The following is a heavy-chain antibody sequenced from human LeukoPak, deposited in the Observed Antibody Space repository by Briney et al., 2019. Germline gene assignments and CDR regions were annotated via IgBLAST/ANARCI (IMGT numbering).Heavy chain of an antibody. J-gene: IGHJ4*02. Sequence: GGSLRLSCAASGFTFSSYWMSWVRQAPGKGLEWVANIKQDGSEKYYVDSVKGRFTISRDNAKNSLYLQMNSLRAEDTAVYYCARGKRWLQLQYYFDYWGQGTLVTVSS. CDR2: IKQDGSEK. CDR3: ARGKRWLQLQYYFDY. CDR1: GFTFSSYW. V-gene: IGHV3-7*04. D-gene: IGHD5-24*01.